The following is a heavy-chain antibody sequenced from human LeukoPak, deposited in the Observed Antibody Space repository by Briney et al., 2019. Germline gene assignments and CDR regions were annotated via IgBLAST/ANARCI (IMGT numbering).Heavy chain of an antibody. V-gene: IGHV3-30-3*01. CDR2: ISYDGSNK. CDR3: ARDPVAGPDY. D-gene: IGHD6-19*01. Sequence: GRSLRLSCAASGFTFSGYAMHWVRQAPGKGLEWVAVISYDGSNKYYADSVKGRFTISRDNSKNTLYLQMNSLRAEDTAVYYCARDPVAGPDYWGQGTLVTVSS. J-gene: IGHJ4*02. CDR1: GFTFSGYA.